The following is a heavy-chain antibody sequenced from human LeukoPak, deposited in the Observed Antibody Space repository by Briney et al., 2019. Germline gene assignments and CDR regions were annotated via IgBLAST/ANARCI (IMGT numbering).Heavy chain of an antibody. CDR2: IYPGDSNA. D-gene: IGHD5-24*01. J-gene: IGHJ4*02. Sequence: GESLKISCQGSGYRFSNYWIDWVRQMPGKGLEWMGVIYPGDSNARCSPSFQGQVTISADKSISTAYLQWSSLKASDTAMYYCARRWLQSPGYFDYWGQGTLVTVSS. V-gene: IGHV5-51*01. CDR1: GYRFSNYW. CDR3: ARRWLQSPGYFDY.